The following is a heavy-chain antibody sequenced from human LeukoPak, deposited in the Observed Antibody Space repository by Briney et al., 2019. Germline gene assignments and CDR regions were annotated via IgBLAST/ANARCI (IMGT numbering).Heavy chain of an antibody. CDR2: IIPIFGTA. CDR3: ASTRISGYQIGEYFQH. D-gene: IGHD3-22*01. CDR1: GGTFSSYG. Sequence: GASVKVSCKASGGTFSSYGISWVRQAPGQGLEWMGRIIPIFGTANYAQKFQGRVTITTEESTSTAHMELSSLRSEDTAVYYCASTRISGYQIGEYFQHWGQGTLVTVSS. V-gene: IGHV1-69*05. J-gene: IGHJ1*01.